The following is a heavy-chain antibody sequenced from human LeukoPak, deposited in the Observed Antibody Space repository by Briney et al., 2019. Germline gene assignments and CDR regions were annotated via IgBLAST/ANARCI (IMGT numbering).Heavy chain of an antibody. J-gene: IGHJ3*02. D-gene: IGHD5-12*01. CDR1: GGSFSAYY. V-gene: IGHV4-34*01. CDR3: ARGGGYDWGAFDI. CDR2: INHSGST. Sequence: SETLSLTCAVYGGSFSAYYWSWIRQPPGEGLEWIGEINHSGSTNYNPSLKSRVTISVDTSKNQFSLKLSSVTAADTAVYYCARGGGYDWGAFDIWGHGTMVTVSS.